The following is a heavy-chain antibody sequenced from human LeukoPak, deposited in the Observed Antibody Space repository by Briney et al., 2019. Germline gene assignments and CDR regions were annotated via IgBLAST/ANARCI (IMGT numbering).Heavy chain of an antibody. V-gene: IGHV4-59*01. CDR3: ARQVYSSSWSYYFDY. D-gene: IGHD6-13*01. Sequence: SETLSLTCTVSDGSISSYYWSWIRQPPGKGLEWIGHIYDSGSTNYNPSLKSRVTISVDTSKNQFSLKLSSVTPADSAVYYCARQVYSSSWSYYFDYWGQGILVTVSS. J-gene: IGHJ4*02. CDR2: IYDSGST. CDR1: DGSISSYY.